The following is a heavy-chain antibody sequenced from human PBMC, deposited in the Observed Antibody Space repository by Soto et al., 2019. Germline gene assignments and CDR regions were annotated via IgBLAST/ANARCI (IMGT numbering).Heavy chain of an antibody. D-gene: IGHD2-15*01. J-gene: IGHJ6*02. Sequence: GGSLRLSCAASGFTFSSYAMSWVRQAPGKGLEWVSAISGSGGSTYYADSVKGRFTISRDNSKKTLFLQMNSLRAEDTAVYYCAKMDCSGGSCYSGPGPSYYYYGMDVWGQGTTVTVSS. V-gene: IGHV3-23*01. CDR2: ISGSGGST. CDR1: GFTFSSYA. CDR3: AKMDCSGGSCYSGPGPSYYYYGMDV.